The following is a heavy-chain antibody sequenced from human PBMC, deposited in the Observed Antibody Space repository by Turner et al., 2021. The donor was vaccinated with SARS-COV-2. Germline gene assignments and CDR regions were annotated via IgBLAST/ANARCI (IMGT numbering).Heavy chain of an antibody. CDR1: GFPFSSYS. V-gene: IGHV3-21*02. CDR3: TRSRDYYGSGTYYNYDY. D-gene: IGHD3-10*01. Sequence: VQLVESGGGLVKPGGSLRLSCAASGFPFSSYSMNWVRQAPEKGLEWVASINSGSSYIYYADSLKGRVTNSRDNTKRSLFLQMNSLRVEDTAVYYCTRSRDYYGSGTYYNYDYWGQGTLVTVSS. CDR2: INSGSSYI. J-gene: IGHJ4*02.